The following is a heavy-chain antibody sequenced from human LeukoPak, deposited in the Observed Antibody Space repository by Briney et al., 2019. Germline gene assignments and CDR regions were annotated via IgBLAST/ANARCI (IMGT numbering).Heavy chain of an antibody. CDR3: ASGMVYGPIGYSAFDI. Sequence: PSETLSLTCAVYGGSFSGYYWSWIRQPPGKGLEWIGEINHSGSTNYNPSLKSRVTISVDTSKNQFSLKLSSVTAADTAVYYCASGMVYGPIGYSAFDIWGQGTMVTVSS. J-gene: IGHJ3*02. CDR1: GGSFSGYY. V-gene: IGHV4-34*01. D-gene: IGHD2-8*01. CDR2: INHSGST.